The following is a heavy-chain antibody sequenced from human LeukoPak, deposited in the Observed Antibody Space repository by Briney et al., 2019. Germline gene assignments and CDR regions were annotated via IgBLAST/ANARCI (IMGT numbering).Heavy chain of an antibody. D-gene: IGHD6-6*01. CDR3: ASRVEYSSSSIDY. J-gene: IGHJ4*02. CDR2: ISSSGSTI. CDR1: GFSFSNYA. Sequence: GGSLGLSCAVSGFSFSNYAMCWFRHAPGTGRGWVSYISSSGSTIYYEDSVKGRFTISRDNAKNSLYLQMNSLRAEDTAVYYCASRVEYSSSSIDYWGQGTLVTVSS. V-gene: IGHV3-48*03.